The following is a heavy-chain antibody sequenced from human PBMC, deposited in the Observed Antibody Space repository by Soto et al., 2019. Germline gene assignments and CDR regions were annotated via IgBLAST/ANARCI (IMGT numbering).Heavy chain of an antibody. CDR2: ISGISSSI. J-gene: IGHJ6*02. D-gene: IGHD3-3*01. Sequence: GGSLRLSCAASGFTFSSYSMNWVRQAPGKGLEWISYISGISSSIHYADSVKGRFTISRDNAKNSLYLQMNSLRAEDTAVYYCARDFLGRGNYYFYYGMNVWGQGTTVTVSS. V-gene: IGHV3-48*01. CDR1: GFTFSSYS. CDR3: ARDFLGRGNYYFYYGMNV.